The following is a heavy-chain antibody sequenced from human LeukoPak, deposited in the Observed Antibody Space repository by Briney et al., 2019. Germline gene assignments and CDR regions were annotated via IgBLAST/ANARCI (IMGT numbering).Heavy chain of an antibody. CDR3: ARVSDYYASFDY. J-gene: IGHJ4*02. Sequence: SETLSLTCTVSGGSISSSGYYWGWIRQPPGKGLEWIGSIYYSGSTYYNPSLKSRVTISVDTSKNQFSLKLSSVTAADTAVYYCARVSDYYASFDYWGQGTLVTVSS. V-gene: IGHV4-39*07. D-gene: IGHD4-17*01. CDR1: GGSISSSGYY. CDR2: IYYSGST.